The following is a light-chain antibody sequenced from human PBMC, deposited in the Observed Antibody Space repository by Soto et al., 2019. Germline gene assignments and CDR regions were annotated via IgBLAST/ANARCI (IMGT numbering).Light chain of an antibody. CDR3: QQYGSSLTWT. V-gene: IGKV3-20*01. Sequence: VMTQAPATLSVSPGERATLSCRASQSVSSSYLAWYQQKPGQAPRLLIYGASSRATGIPDRFSGSGSGTDFTLTISRLEPEDFAVYYCQQYGSSLTWTFGQGTKVDIK. J-gene: IGKJ1*01. CDR2: GAS. CDR1: QSVSSSY.